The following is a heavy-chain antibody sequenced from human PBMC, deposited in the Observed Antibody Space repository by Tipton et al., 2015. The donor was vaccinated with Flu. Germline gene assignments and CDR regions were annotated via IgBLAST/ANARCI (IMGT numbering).Heavy chain of an antibody. CDR3: ARHLRCGGDCYSPLPKSGFDP. D-gene: IGHD2-21*02. CDR1: DDSITYYY. CDR2: IYYSGST. J-gene: IGHJ5*02. V-gene: IGHV4-39*01. Sequence: GLVKPSETLSLTCTVSDDSITYYYWGWIRQPPGKGLEWIGSIYYSGSTYYNPSLKSRVTISVDTSKNQFSLKLSSVTAADTAVYYCARHLRCGGDCYSPLPKSGFDPWGQGTLVTVSS.